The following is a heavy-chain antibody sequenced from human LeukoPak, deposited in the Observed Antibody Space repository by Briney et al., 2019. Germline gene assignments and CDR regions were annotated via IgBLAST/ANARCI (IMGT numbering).Heavy chain of an antibody. CDR2: IYYSGST. CDR3: ARVGSGSYYQDAFDI. V-gene: IGHV4-30-4*08. J-gene: IGHJ3*02. Sequence: PSQTLSLTCTVSGGSISSGDNYWSWIRQPPGKGLEWIGYIYYSGSTYYNPSLKSRVTISVDTPKNQFSLKLSSVTAADTAVYYCARVGSGSYYQDAFDIWGQGTMVTVSS. CDR1: GGSISSGDNY. D-gene: IGHD1-26*01.